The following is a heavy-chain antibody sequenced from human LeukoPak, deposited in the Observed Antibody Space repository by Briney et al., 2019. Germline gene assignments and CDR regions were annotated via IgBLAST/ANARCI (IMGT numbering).Heavy chain of an antibody. V-gene: IGHV1-18*01. CDR2: ISAYNGNT. CDR1: GYTFTSHG. CDR3: ARDVVVAKEYYYYYYGMDV. J-gene: IGHJ6*02. D-gene: IGHD2-2*01. Sequence: EASVKVSCKASGYTFTSHGISWVRQAPGQGLEWMGWISAYNGNTNYAQKLQGRVTMTTDTSTSTAYMELRSLRSDDTAVYYCARDVVVAKEYYYYYYGMDVWGQGTTVTVSS.